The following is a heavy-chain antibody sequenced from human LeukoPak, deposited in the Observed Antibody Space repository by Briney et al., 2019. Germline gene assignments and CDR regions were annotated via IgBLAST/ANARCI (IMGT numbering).Heavy chain of an antibody. D-gene: IGHD3-9*01. Sequence: GGSLRLSCVASGFTFGNYAMHWVRQAPGKGLEWVAIILYDGSNKYYADSVKGRFTISRDNSKNTLYPQMNSLRAEDTAVYYCARESVLRYFDFEYWGQGTLVTVSS. CDR1: GFTFGNYA. CDR2: ILYDGSNK. CDR3: ARESVLRYFDFEY. V-gene: IGHV3-30-3*01. J-gene: IGHJ4*02.